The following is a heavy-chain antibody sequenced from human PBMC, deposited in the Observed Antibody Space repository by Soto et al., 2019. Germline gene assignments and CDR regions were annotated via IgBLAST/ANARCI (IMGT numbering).Heavy chain of an antibody. V-gene: IGHV3-20*04. D-gene: IGHD3-10*01. Sequence: XXSLRLSCAPSGFTFHDHGMDWVPQAPGKGLEWVSGINWNAGSTGYADSVKGRFTISRDNAKNYLYLQMNSLRAEDTALYYCARVGITMVRGTYYFDCWGQGTLVTVSS. CDR3: ARVGITMVRGTYYFDC. CDR2: INWNAGST. CDR1: GFTFHDHG. J-gene: IGHJ4*02.